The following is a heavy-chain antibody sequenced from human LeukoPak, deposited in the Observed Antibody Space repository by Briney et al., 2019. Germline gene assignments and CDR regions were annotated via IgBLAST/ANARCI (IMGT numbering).Heavy chain of an antibody. V-gene: IGHV3-53*01. Sequence: GGSLTLSCAVSGYTVSGNYNSWVRQAPGGGLVWVSFIYNDNAHYSDSVKGRFTISRDNSKNTLYLQMNSLRAEDAAVYYCARPAGDYSPPYDYWGQGTLVTVSS. CDR3: ARPAGDYSPPYDY. CDR1: GYTVSGNY. CDR2: IYNDNA. D-gene: IGHD3-22*01. J-gene: IGHJ4*02.